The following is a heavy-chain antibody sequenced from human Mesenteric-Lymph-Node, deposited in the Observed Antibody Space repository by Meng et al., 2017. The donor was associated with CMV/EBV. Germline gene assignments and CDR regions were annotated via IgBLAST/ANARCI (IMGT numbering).Heavy chain of an antibody. CDR3: ARVLKDSAWLQLGFDS. V-gene: IGHV3-30*02. CDR2: IRYDGSNK. CDR1: GFTFDSYG. D-gene: IGHD5-24*01. J-gene: IGHJ4*02. Sequence: GESLKISCAASGFTFDSYGMHWVRQAPGKGLEWVAFIRYDGSNKYYADSVKGRFTISRDNSKNTLYLQMNSLRGEDTALYYCARVLKDSAWLQLGFDSWGQGTLVTVSS.